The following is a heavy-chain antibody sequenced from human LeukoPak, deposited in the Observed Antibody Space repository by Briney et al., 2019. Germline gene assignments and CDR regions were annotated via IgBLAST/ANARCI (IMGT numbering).Heavy chain of an antibody. CDR1: GGSISSSSYY. CDR2: IYYSGST. CDR3: GALGGIDY. Sequence: SETLSLTCTVSGGSISSSSYYWGWIRQPPGKGLEWIGSIYYSGSTYYNPSLKSRVTISVDTSKNQFSLKLSSVTAADTAVYYCGALGGIDYWGQGTLVTVSS. J-gene: IGHJ4*02. V-gene: IGHV4-39*07. D-gene: IGHD2-15*01.